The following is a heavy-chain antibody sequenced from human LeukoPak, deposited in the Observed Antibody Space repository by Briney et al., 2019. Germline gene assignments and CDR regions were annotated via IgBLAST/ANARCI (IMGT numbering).Heavy chain of an antibody. CDR2: ISYSGST. J-gene: IGHJ5*02. V-gene: IGHV4-59*01. CDR3: ASGGYCSSTSCSPTWFDP. CDR1: GGSITSYY. Sequence: SETLSLTCTVSGGSITSYYWSWIRQPPGKGLEWIGYISYSGSTNYNPSLKSRVTISVDTSKNQFSLKLSSVTAADTAVYYCASGGYCSSTSCSPTWFDPWGQGTLVTVSS. D-gene: IGHD2-2*01.